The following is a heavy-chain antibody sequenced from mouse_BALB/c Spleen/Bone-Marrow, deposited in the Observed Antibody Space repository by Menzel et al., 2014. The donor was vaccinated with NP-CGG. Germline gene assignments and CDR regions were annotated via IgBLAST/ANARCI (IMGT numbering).Heavy chain of an antibody. CDR3: ARDVGYGNYFVY. CDR1: GFTFRDFY. D-gene: IGHD2-10*02. CDR2: SRDKAKYYTT. J-gene: IGHJ3*01. V-gene: IGHV7-1*02. Sequence: EVKVVEYGGGLVQPGDSLGLSWANSGFTFRDFYMEWVCQPPGKRLEWIAASRDKAKYYTTEYSASVKGWFIVSRDTSQSVLYLQMNALRAEDTAIYYCARDVGYGNYFVYWGQGTLVTVTA.